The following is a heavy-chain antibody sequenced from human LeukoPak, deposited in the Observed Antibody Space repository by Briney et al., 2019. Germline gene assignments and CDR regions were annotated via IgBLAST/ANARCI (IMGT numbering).Heavy chain of an antibody. CDR1: GYTLTELS. CDR2: FDPEDGET. V-gene: IGHV1-24*01. D-gene: IGHD1-26*01. Sequence: ASVKVSCKVSGYTLTELSMHWVRQAPGKGLEWMGGFDPEDGETIYAQKFQGRVTMTEDTSTDTAYMELSSPRSEDTAVYYCATETISGSSSRRIRWFDPWGQGTLVTVSS. CDR3: ATETISGSSSRRIRWFDP. J-gene: IGHJ5*02.